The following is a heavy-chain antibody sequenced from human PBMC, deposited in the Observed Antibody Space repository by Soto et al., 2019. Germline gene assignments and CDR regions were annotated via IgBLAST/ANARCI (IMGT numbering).Heavy chain of an antibody. J-gene: IGHJ6*02. CDR1: GFTFSSYA. Sequence: GGSLRLSXAASGFTFSSYAMSWVCQAPGKGLEWVSAISGSGGSTYYADSVKGRFTISRDNSKNTLYLQMNSLRAEDTAVYYCAKGDGFYGSGTNYGMDVWGQGTTVTISS. CDR2: ISGSGGST. V-gene: IGHV3-23*01. CDR3: AKGDGFYGSGTNYGMDV. D-gene: IGHD3-10*01.